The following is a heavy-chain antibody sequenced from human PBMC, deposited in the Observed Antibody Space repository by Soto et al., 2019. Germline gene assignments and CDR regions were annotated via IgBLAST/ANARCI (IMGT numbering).Heavy chain of an antibody. CDR3: ASHYDMWSGYLSPVDY. V-gene: IGHV3-11*01. CDR1: GYTFSDYY. Sequence: QVQLVESGGDLVKPGGSLRLSCAASGYTFSDYYISWIRQAPGKGLEWISYIDTSGTKIYYADSVKGRFTITRDNSKNSLYLEMNSLRDEDTAVYYCASHYDMWSGYLSPVDYWGQGTLVTVS. J-gene: IGHJ4*02. D-gene: IGHD3-3*01. CDR2: IDTSGTKI.